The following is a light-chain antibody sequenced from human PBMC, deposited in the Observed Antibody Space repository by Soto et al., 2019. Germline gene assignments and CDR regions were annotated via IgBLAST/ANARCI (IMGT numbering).Light chain of an antibody. CDR1: SSDVGGYNY. Sequence: QYALTQPASVSGSPGQSITISCTGTSSDVGGYNYVSWYQQHPGKAPKLMIYDVSNRPSGVSNRFSGSKSGNTASLTISGLQAEDEADYYCSSYKSSSTLFGGGTKVTVL. CDR2: DVS. V-gene: IGLV2-14*01. J-gene: IGLJ2*01. CDR3: SSYKSSSTL.